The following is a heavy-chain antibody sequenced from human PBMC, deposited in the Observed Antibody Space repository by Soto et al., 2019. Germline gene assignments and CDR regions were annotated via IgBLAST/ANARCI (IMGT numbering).Heavy chain of an antibody. V-gene: IGHV5-51*01. CDR3: ARVYGDGYNYNPFDY. CDR1: GYSFTSYW. CDR2: IYPGDSDT. J-gene: IGHJ4*02. D-gene: IGHD5-12*01. Sequence: GESLKISCKGSGYSFTSYWIGWVRQMPGKGLEWMGIIYPGDSDTRYSPSFQGQVTISADKSISTAYLQWSSLKASDTAMYYCARVYGDGYNYNPFDYWGQGTLVTVSS.